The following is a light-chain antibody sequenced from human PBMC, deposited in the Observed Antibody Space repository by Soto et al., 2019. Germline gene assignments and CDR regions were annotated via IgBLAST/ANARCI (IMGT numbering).Light chain of an antibody. CDR2: GAS. J-gene: IGKJ1*01. Sequence: EIVLTQSPGTLSLSPGERATLSCRASQSVSSSSLAWYQQKPGQAPRLLIYGASIRATGIPDRFSGSGSCTDFTLTISRLEPEDFAVYYCQQYGSSPGTFGQGTKVEFK. CDR3: QQYGSSPGT. CDR1: QSVSSSS. V-gene: IGKV3-20*01.